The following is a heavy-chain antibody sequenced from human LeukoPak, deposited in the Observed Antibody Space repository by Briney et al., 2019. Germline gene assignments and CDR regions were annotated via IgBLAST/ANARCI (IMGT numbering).Heavy chain of an antibody. V-gene: IGHV3-53*01. D-gene: IGHD6-13*01. CDR3: ARGNFNGLAAADLEYFQH. CDR1: GFTVSSNY. Sequence: PGGSLRLSCAASGFTVSSNYMSWVRQAPGKGLEWVSVIYSGGSTYYADSVKGRFTISRDNSKNTLYLQMNSLRAEDTAVYYCARGNFNGLAAADLEYFQHWGQGTLVTVSS. J-gene: IGHJ1*01. CDR2: IYSGGST.